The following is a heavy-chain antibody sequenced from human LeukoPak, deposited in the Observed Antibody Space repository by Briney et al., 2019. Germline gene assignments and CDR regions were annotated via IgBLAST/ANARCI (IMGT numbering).Heavy chain of an antibody. Sequence: GTLRLSCAASGFTFSNAWMNWVRQAPGKGLEWVSAISGSGGSTYYADSVKGRFTISRDNSKNTLYLQMNSLRAEDTAVYYCAKNKAQYGGDNFDYWGQGTLVTVSS. V-gene: IGHV3-23*01. J-gene: IGHJ4*02. CDR1: GFTFSNAW. CDR3: AKNKAQYGGDNFDY. CDR2: ISGSGGST. D-gene: IGHD4-23*01.